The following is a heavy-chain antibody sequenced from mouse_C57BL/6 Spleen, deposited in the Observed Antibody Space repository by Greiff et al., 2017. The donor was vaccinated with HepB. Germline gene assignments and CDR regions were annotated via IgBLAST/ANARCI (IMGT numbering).Heavy chain of an antibody. V-gene: IGHV14-4*01. CDR3: TRATLMDY. CDR1: GFNIKDDY. Sequence: EVQLQQSGAELVRPGASVKLSCTASGFNIKDDYMHWVKQRPEQGLEWIGWIDPENGDTEYASKFQGKATITADTSSNTAYLQLSSLTSEDTAVYYCTRATLMDYWGQRTSVTVAS. J-gene: IGHJ4*01. CDR2: IDPENGDT.